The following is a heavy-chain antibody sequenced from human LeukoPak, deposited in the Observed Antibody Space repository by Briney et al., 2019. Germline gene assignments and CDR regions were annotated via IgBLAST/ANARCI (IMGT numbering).Heavy chain of an antibody. CDR3: ARGGKWLYYFDY. CDR1: NYSISSGYY. J-gene: IGHJ4*02. V-gene: IGHV4-38-2*02. Sequence: PSETLSLTYTVSNYSISSGYYWGWIRQPPGKGLECIGSIDHSGSTYYNPSLKSRVTISVDTSKNQFSLKLTSVTAADTAVYYCARGGKWLYYFDYWGQGTLVAVSS. D-gene: IGHD6-19*01. CDR2: IDHSGST.